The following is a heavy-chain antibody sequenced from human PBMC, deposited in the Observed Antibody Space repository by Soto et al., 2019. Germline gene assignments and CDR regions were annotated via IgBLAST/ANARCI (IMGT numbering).Heavy chain of an antibody. V-gene: IGHV3-23*01. CDR3: AKRIYSTSAGGAFDI. Sequence: GGSLRLSCAASGFTFSSYAMSWVRQAPGKGLEWVSSISGGGDSTYYADSVKGRFTISRDNSENTLYLQMNSLRAEDTAIYCCAKRIYSTSAGGAFDIWGQGTMVTVSS. D-gene: IGHD6-6*01. CDR1: GFTFSSYA. CDR2: ISGGGDST. J-gene: IGHJ3*02.